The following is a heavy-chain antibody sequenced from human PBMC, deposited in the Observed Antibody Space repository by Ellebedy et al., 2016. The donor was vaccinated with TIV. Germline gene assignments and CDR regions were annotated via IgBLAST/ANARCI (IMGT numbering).Heavy chain of an antibody. CDR2: ISYDGSNK. V-gene: IGHV3-30-3*01. D-gene: IGHD6-13*01. Sequence: GESLKISCAASGFTFSSYAMHWVRQAPGKGLEWVAVISYDGSNKYYADSVKGRFTISRDNAKNSLYLQMNSLRAEDTAVYYCARDKTRRPAGTSPFDYWGQGTLVTVSS. J-gene: IGHJ4*02. CDR1: GFTFSSYA. CDR3: ARDKTRRPAGTSPFDY.